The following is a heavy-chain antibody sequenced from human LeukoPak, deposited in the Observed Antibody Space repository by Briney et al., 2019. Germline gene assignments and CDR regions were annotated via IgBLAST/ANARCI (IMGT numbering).Heavy chain of an antibody. Sequence: GGSLRLSCAASGFTFISYGMHWVRQAPGKGLEWVTFIRYDGSNKYYADSVKGRFTISRDNSKNTLYLQMKSLRAEDTAVYYCAKGGGYEAQYYYYYLDVWGKGTTVTISS. CDR1: GFTFISYG. D-gene: IGHD5-12*01. V-gene: IGHV3-30*02. CDR3: AKGGGYEAQYYYYYLDV. J-gene: IGHJ6*03. CDR2: IRYDGSNK.